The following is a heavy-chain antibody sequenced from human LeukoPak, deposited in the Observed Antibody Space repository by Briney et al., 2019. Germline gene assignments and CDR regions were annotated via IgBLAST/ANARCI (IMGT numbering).Heavy chain of an antibody. V-gene: IGHV4-59*01. CDR1: GGSISSYY. D-gene: IGHD6-6*01. Sequence: SETLSLTCTVSGGSISSYYWSWIRQPPGKGLEWIGYIYYSGSTNYNPSLKSRVTISVDTSKNQFSLKLSSVTAADTAVYYCAREIPSSSSMGWDYWGQGTLVTVSS. CDR2: IYYSGST. J-gene: IGHJ4*02. CDR3: AREIPSSSSMGWDY.